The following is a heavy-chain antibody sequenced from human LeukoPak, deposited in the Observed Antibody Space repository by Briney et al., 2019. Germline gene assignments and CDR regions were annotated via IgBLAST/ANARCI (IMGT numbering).Heavy chain of an antibody. V-gene: IGHV4-61*02. CDR2: IYASGST. CDR3: ARDNLPAGINDAFDI. Sequence: PSETLSLTCSVSGGSISSAGYFWTWIRQPAGKRLEWIGRIYASGSTNYNPSLVSRVALSIDTSRNQFSLRLSSVTAADTAVYYCARDNLPAGINDAFDIRGQGTRVTVSS. CDR1: GGSISSAGYF. J-gene: IGHJ3*02. D-gene: IGHD6-13*01.